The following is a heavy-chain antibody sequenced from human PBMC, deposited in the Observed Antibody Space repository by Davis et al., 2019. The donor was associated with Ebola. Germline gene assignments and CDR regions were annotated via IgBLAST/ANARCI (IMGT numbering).Heavy chain of an antibody. CDR2: ISWNSGSI. D-gene: IGHD3-9*01. V-gene: IGHV3-9*01. J-gene: IGHJ4*02. CDR3: ARVTAAAGYMFDY. Sequence: PGGSLRLSCAASGFTFDDYAMHWVRQAPGKGLEWVSGISWNSGSIGYADSVKGRFTISRDNAKNSLYLQMNSLRAEDTALYYCARVTAAAGYMFDYWGQGTLVTVSS. CDR1: GFTFDDYA.